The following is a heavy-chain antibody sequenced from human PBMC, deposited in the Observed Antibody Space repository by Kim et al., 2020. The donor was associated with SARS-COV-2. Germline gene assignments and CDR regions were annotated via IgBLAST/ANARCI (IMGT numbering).Heavy chain of an antibody. CDR2: INPNSGGT. V-gene: IGHV1-2*02. J-gene: IGHJ3*02. CDR1: GYTFTGYY. D-gene: IGHD3-10*01. Sequence: ASVKVSCKASGYTFTGYYMHWVRQAPGQGLEWMGWINPNSGGTNYAQKFQGRVTMTRDTSISTAYMELSRLRSDDTAVYYCARGGSYYTHPRAAYAFDIWGQGTMVTVSS. CDR3: ARGGSYYTHPRAAYAFDI.